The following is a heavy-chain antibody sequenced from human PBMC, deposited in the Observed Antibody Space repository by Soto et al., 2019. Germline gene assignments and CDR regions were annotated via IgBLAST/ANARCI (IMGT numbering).Heavy chain of an antibody. CDR1: RFTFSTYE. J-gene: IGHJ4*02. CDR2: ISSSGYTV. D-gene: IGHD2-2*01. CDR3: VRYCSTTLCNGVATRTFDY. Sequence: GGSLRLSCAASRFTFSTYEMNWVRQAPGKGLEWVSYISSSGYTVYYVDSVKGRFTISRDNTRNSLYLQMNSLRDEDTALYYCVRYCSTTLCNGVATRTFDYWGQGTLVTVSS. V-gene: IGHV3-48*03.